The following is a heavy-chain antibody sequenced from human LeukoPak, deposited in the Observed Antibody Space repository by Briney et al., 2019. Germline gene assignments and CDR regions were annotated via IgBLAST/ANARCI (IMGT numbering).Heavy chain of an antibody. CDR2: IIPIFGIA. CDR3: ARERRPDYYDSSGYYSAAFDI. J-gene: IGHJ3*02. CDR1: GGTFSSYA. V-gene: IGHV1-69*04. Sequence: GSSVKVSCKASGGTFSSYAISWVRQAPGQGLEWMGRIIPIFGIANYAQKFQGRVTITADKSTSTAYMGLSSLRSEDTAVYYCARERRPDYYDSSGYYSAAFDIWGQGTMVTVSS. D-gene: IGHD3-22*01.